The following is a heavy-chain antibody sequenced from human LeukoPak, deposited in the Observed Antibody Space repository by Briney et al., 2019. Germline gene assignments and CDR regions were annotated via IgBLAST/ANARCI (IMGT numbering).Heavy chain of an antibody. D-gene: IGHD1-1*01. CDR3: AKGQELDDGVFDS. CDR2: IRSNGDTT. CDR1: GFTFSSYS. V-gene: IGHV3-23*01. J-gene: IGHJ4*02. Sequence: SGGSLRLSCAASGFTFSSYSMTGVRQAPGKGLEWVSTIRSNGDTTYNADSVKGRFTISRDNSKSTLYLELNSLRVEDTATFYCAKGQELDDGVFDSWGQGTMVTVSS.